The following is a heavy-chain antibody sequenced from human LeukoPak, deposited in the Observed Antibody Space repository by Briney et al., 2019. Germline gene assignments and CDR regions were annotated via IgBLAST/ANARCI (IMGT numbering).Heavy chain of an antibody. CDR3: ARDLGSMRYYYGSGSYQAFDI. V-gene: IGHV3-53*01. Sequence: GGSLRLSCAASGFTVSSNYMSWVRQAPGKGLEWVSVIYSGGSTYYADSVKGRFTISRDNSKNTLYLQMNRLRAEDTAVYYCARDLGSMRYYYGSGSYQAFDIWGQGTMVTVSS. J-gene: IGHJ3*02. CDR1: GFTVSSNY. CDR2: IYSGGST. D-gene: IGHD3-10*01.